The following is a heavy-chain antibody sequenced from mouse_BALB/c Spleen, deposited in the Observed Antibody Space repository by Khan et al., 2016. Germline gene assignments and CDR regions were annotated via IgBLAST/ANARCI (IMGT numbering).Heavy chain of an antibody. V-gene: IGHV3-2*02. D-gene: IGHD4-1*01. CDR2: ISYSGST. Sequence: EVQLQESGPGLVKPSQSLSLTCTVTGYSITSDYAWNWIRQFPGNKLEWMGYISYSGSTSYNPSLTSRISITRDTSKNQFFLQLNSVTTEDTATXYCARSALTFFDYWGQGTTLTVSS. J-gene: IGHJ2*01. CDR1: GYSITSDYA. CDR3: ARSALTFFDY.